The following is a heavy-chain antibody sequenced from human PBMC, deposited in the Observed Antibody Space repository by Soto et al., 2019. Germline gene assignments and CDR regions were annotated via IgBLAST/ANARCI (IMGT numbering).Heavy chain of an antibody. CDR1: GFTFSSYA. D-gene: IGHD6-19*01. V-gene: IGHV3-23*01. J-gene: IGHJ4*02. CDR3: ASPGIAVAGPFGY. CDR2: ISGSGGST. Sequence: GSLRLSCAASGFTFSSYAMSWARQAPGKGLEWVSAISGSGGSTYYADSVKGRFTISRDNSKNTLYLQMNSLRAEDTAVYYCASPGIAVAGPFGYWGQGTLVTVSS.